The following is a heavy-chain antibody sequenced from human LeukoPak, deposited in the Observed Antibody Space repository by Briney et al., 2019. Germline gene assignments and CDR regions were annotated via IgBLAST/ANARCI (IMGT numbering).Heavy chain of an antibody. V-gene: IGHV4-39*01. J-gene: IGHJ6*04. Sequence: PPQTLSLTRTVSGGSLSTVRSDCGWTPNPPGRGLEGVGRIYKRGTRKNTPSPKSRVPRPVTTSTTRFSLRLSFLTAADTADNYCANYEGGTMMDVWGDGNTVTVSS. CDR2: IYKRGTR. D-gene: IGHD3-16*01. CDR3: ANYEGGTMMDV. CDR1: GGSLSTVRSD.